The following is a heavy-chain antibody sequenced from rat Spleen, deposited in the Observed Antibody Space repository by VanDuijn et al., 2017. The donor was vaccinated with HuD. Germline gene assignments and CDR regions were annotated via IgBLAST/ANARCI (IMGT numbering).Heavy chain of an antibody. CDR1: GFTFSDYY. D-gene: IGHD1-2*01. CDR2: ISYDGTTN. V-gene: IGHV5-22*01. CDR3: VRHRDYYNSYVYAFDY. Sequence: EVQLVESGGGLVQPGRSMKLSCAASGFTFSDYYMAWVRQAPQKGLEWVASISYDGTTNYYGDSVKGRFTISRDNAKSTLYLQMNSLRSEDTATYYCVRHRDYYNSYVYAFDYWGQGVMVTVSS. J-gene: IGHJ2*01.